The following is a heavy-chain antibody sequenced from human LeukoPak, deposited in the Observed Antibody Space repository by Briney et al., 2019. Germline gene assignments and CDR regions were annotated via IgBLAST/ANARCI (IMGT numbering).Heavy chain of an antibody. CDR3: AQEPGIAAAAGWFDP. CDR1: GFTFSSYA. CDR2: ISGSGGGT. Sequence: GGSLRLSCAASGFTFSSYAMSWVRRAPGKGLEWVSTISGSGGGTYYAGSVKGRFTISRDNSKNTLYLQMNSLRVEDTAVYYCAQEPGIAAAAGWFDPWGQGTLVTVSS. J-gene: IGHJ5*02. V-gene: IGHV3-23*01. D-gene: IGHD6-25*01.